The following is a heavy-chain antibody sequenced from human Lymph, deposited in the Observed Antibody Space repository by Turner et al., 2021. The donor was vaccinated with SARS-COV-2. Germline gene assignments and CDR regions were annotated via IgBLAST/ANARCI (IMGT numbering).Heavy chain of an antibody. J-gene: IGHJ4*02. CDR1: GFTFSSYS. Sequence: EVQLVESGGGLVKPGGSLRLSCAASGFTFSSYSMNWVRQAPGKGLEWVSSITFTSSYIYDADSVKGRVTISRDNAKNSLYLQMNSLRAEDTAVYYCARGPPDFPYYFDYWGQGTLVTVSS. CDR3: ARGPPDFPYYFDY. CDR2: ITFTSSYI. V-gene: IGHV3-21*01. D-gene: IGHD2-21*02.